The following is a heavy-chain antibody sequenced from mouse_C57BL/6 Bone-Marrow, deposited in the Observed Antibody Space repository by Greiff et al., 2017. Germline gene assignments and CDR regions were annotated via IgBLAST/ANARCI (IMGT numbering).Heavy chain of an antibody. J-gene: IGHJ3*01. V-gene: IGHV2-6-1*01. CDR3: ARHGRIYDGYPFAY. CDR1: GFSLTSYG. Sequence: VQLQESGPGLVAPSQSLSITCTVSGFSLTSYGVHWVRQPPGKGLEWLVVIWSDRSTTYNSALKSRLSISKDNSKSQVFLKMNSLQTDDTAMYYCARHGRIYDGYPFAYWGQGTLVTVSA. CDR2: IWSDRST. D-gene: IGHD2-3*01.